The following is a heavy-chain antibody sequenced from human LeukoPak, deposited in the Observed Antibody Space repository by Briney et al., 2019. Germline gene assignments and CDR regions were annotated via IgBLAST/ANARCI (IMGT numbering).Heavy chain of an antibody. D-gene: IGHD3-22*01. J-gene: IGHJ3*02. CDR2: IKQDGSEK. V-gene: IGHV3-7*01. CDR1: GFTFSSYW. Sequence: GGPLRLSCAASGFTFSSYWMSWVRQAPGKGLEWVANIKQDGSEKYYVDSVKGRFTISRDNAKNSLYLQMNSLRAEDTAVYYCARDFYDSSGYYFTPRDAFDIWGQGTMVTVSS. CDR3: ARDFYDSSGYYFTPRDAFDI.